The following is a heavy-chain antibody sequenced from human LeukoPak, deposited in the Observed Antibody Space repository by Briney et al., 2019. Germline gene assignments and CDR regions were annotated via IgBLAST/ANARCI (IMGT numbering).Heavy chain of an antibody. CDR1: GGSFSGYY. J-gene: IGHJ4*02. D-gene: IGHD5-24*01. CDR3: ARLYLPATRFDY. Sequence: PSETLSLTCAVYGGSFSGYYCSWIRLPPGKGLEWIGEINHSGSTNYNPSLKSRVTISVDTSKNQFSLKLTSVTAADTAVYYCARLYLPATRFDYWGQGTLVTVSS. CDR2: INHSGST. V-gene: IGHV4-34*01.